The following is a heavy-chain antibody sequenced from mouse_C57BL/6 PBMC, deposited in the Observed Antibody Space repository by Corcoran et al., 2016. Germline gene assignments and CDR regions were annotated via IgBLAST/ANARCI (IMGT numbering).Heavy chain of an antibody. CDR1: GYTFTDYY. Sequence: EVQLQQSGPELVKPGASVKISCKASGYTFTDYYMNWVKQSHGKSLEWIGDINPNNGGTSYNQKFKGKATLTVDKSSSTAYMELRSLTSEDSAVYYCARIPIYYGNFFDYWGQGTTLTVSS. CDR3: ARIPIYYGNFFDY. J-gene: IGHJ2*01. CDR2: INPNNGGT. V-gene: IGHV1-26*01. D-gene: IGHD2-1*01.